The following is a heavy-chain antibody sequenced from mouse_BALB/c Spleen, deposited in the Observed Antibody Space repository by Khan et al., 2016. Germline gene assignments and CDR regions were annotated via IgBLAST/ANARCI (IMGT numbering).Heavy chain of an antibody. CDR1: DYTFTSYT. CDR2: INPSSGYT. V-gene: IGHV1-4*01. D-gene: IGHD2-14*01. J-gene: IGHJ4*01. CDR3: AGSRYRDPYAMEY. Sequence: QVQLQQSGAELARPGASVKMSCKASDYTFTSYTMHWVKQRPGQGLEWIGYINPSSGYTNYNQKFKDKATLTADKSSSNAYMTLSSQTSEASAVYYCAGSRYRDPYAMEYWGQGTSVTGCS.